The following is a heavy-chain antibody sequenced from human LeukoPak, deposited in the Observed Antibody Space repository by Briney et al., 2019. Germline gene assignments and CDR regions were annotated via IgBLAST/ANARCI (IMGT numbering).Heavy chain of an antibody. D-gene: IGHD2-2*01. J-gene: IGHJ4*02. V-gene: IGHV1-69*06. Sequence: GSSVKVSCKASGGTFSSDATSWVRQAPGQGREWRGGIIPIFGTANYEQKFQGRVTITADKSTSTAYMELSSLRSEDTAVYYCARGPLGYCSSTSCHPLDYWGQGTLVTVSS. CDR1: GGTFSSDA. CDR3: ARGPLGYCSSTSCHPLDY. CDR2: IIPIFGTA.